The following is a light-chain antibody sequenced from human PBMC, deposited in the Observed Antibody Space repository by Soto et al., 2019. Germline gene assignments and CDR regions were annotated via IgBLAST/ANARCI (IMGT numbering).Light chain of an antibody. CDR1: SSDVGGYNY. V-gene: IGLV2-14*01. J-gene: IGLJ2*01. CDR3: SSFTSSSTQV. Sequence: QSALTQPASVSGSPGQSITISCTGTSSDVGGYNYVSWYQQHPGKAPKLMIFEVTNRPSGVSNRFSGSKSGNTASLTISVLQAEDEAVYYCSSFTSSSTQVFGGGTKVTVL. CDR2: EVT.